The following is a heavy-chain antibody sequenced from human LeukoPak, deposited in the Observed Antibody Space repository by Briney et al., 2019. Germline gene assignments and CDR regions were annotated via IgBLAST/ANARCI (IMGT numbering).Heavy chain of an antibody. CDR3: ARDIPYDSSLPVPGGWFDP. V-gene: IGHV4-59*12. Sequence: SETLSLTCTVSGGSITNYYWTWIRQPPGKGLEWIGEIYHSGSTNYNPSLKSRVTISVDKSKNQFSLKLSSVTAADTAVYYCARDIPYDSSLPVPGGWFDPWGQGTLVTVSS. D-gene: IGHD3-22*01. CDR2: IYHSGST. J-gene: IGHJ5*02. CDR1: GGSITNYY.